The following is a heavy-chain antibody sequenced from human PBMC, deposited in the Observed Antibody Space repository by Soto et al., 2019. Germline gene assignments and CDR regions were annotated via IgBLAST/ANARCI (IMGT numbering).Heavy chain of an antibody. CDR2: ISWNSGSI. CDR1: GFTFDDYA. D-gene: IGHD3-9*01. J-gene: IGHJ5*02. Sequence: GGSLRLSCAASGFTFDDYAMHWVRQAPGKGLEWVSGISWNSGSIGYADSVKGRFTISRDNAKNSLYLQMNSLRAEDTALYYCAKDAGRDMLTGYYNWFDPWGQGTLVTVSS. CDR3: AKDAGRDMLTGYYNWFDP. V-gene: IGHV3-9*01.